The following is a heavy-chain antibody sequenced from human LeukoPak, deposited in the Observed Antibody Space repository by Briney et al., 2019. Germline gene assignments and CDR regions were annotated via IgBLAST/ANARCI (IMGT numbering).Heavy chain of an antibody. Sequence: PGGSLRLSCAASGFTFSSYAMSWVRQAPGKGLEWVSAISGSGGSTYYADSVKGRFTISRDNSKNTLYLQMNSLRAEDTAVYYCATVTKTLFYYGMDVWGQGTTVTVSS. CDR2: ISGSGGST. J-gene: IGHJ6*02. V-gene: IGHV3-23*01. D-gene: IGHD4-17*01. CDR1: GFTFSSYA. CDR3: ATVTKTLFYYGMDV.